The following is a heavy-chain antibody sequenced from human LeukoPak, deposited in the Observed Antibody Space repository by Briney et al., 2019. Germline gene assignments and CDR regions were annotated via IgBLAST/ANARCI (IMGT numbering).Heavy chain of an antibody. D-gene: IGHD6-19*01. CDR2: IRYDGSNK. CDR3: ARDRIAVAGYYYYGMDV. Sequence: GGSLRLSCAASGFTFSSYGMHWVRQAPGKGLEWVAVIRYDGSNKYYADSVKGRFTISRDNSKNTLYLQMNSLRAEDTAVYYCARDRIAVAGYYYYGMDVWGQGTTVTVSS. CDR1: GFTFSSYG. J-gene: IGHJ6*02. V-gene: IGHV3-33*01.